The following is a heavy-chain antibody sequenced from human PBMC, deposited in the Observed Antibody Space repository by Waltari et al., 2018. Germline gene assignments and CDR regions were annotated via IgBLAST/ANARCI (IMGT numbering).Heavy chain of an antibody. CDR3: AKRGPRELLRLSWIPYFDF. J-gene: IGHJ4*02. D-gene: IGHD1-26*01. V-gene: IGHV3-23*01. CDR2: FRGSGVTT. Sequence: EVQLLESGGALVQPGGSVRLSCAASGFSFPSFSRYWVCEAPGKGRDGVSGFRGSGVTTYYADSVKGRFTISRDNSQNTLFLQMNSLGAEDTALYYCAKRGPRELLRLSWIPYFDFWGLGTLVTVSS. CDR1: GFSFPSFS.